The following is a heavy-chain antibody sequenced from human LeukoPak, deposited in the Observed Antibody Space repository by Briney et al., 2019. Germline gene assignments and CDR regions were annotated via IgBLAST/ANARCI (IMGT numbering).Heavy chain of an antibody. CDR1: GGSISSSSYY. CDR3: ASPLVQYSSSSYYYYGMDV. Sequence: PSETLSLTCTVSGGSISSSSYYWGWIRQPPGKGLEWIGSIYYSGSTYHNPSLKSRVTISVDTSKNQFSLKLSSVTAADTAVYYCASPLVQYSSSSYYYYGMDVWGQGATVTVSS. V-gene: IGHV4-39*01. D-gene: IGHD6-13*01. CDR2: IYYSGST. J-gene: IGHJ6*02.